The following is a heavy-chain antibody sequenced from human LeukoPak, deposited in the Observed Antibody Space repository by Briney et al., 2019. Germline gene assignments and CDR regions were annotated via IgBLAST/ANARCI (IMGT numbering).Heavy chain of an antibody. Sequence: PGGSLRLSCAASGFTFGDYSMHWVRQTPGKDLEWVSLINGDALTAHYGDSVRGRFTISRNNSKNSLYLQMNGLRTEDTAFYYCAKGLHGVSFSFDYWGRGTLVTVSS. CDR2: INGDALTA. V-gene: IGHV3-43*02. CDR1: GFTFGDYS. J-gene: IGHJ4*02. D-gene: IGHD5-24*01. CDR3: AKGLHGVSFSFDY.